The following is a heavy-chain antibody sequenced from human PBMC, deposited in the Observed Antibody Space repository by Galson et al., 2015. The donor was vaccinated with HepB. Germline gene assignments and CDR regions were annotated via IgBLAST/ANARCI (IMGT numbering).Heavy chain of an antibody. D-gene: IGHD3-16*01. J-gene: IGHJ6*03. CDR2: INPNSGDT. CDR3: ARAYDYYYNLDV. V-gene: IGHV1-2*06. Sequence: SVKVSCKASGYTFTGYYIHWVRLAPGQGLQWMGRINPNSGDTNYAQKFQGRVTMTRDTSISTAYMELSRLRSDDSAVYYCARAYDYYYNLDVWGQGTTVTVSS. CDR1: GYTFTGYY.